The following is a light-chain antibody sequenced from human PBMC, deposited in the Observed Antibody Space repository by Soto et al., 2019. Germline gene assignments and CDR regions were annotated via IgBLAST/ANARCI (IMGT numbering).Light chain of an antibody. Sequence: EIVLTQSPGTLSLSPGERATLSCRASQSVSSSYLAWYQQKPGQAPRFLIYAASSRATGIPNRFSGSGSGTDFTLTISRLVPEDFAVYYWHRYLSAETFGQGTKVEI. V-gene: IGKV3-20*01. J-gene: IGKJ1*01. CDR3: HRYLSAET. CDR1: QSVSSSY. CDR2: AAS.